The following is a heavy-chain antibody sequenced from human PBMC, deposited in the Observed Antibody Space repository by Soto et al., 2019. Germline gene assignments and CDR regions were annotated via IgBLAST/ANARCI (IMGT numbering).Heavy chain of an antibody. CDR2: INEDSSYI. CDR3: VRDFGWYFRSGYMDV. J-gene: IGHJ6*03. CDR1: GFDFSSYS. D-gene: IGHD3-3*01. Sequence: EVQLVESGGGLVKPGGSLRLSCAASGFDFSSYSMNWVRQAPGKGLEWVSSINEDSSYIYYAHSLRGGFTISRDNAKESRYLQMNSLRAEDTAVYYCVRDFGWYFRSGYMDVWGDGATVTVSS. V-gene: IGHV3-21*02.